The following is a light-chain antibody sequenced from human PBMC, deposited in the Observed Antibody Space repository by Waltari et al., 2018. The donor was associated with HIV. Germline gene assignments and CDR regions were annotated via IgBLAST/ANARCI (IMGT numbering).Light chain of an antibody. Sequence: EIVMTQSPATLSVSPGERATLSCRASQSVTSNLVWYQQKPGQAPRLLIYAASTRATGIPARVSGSGSGTEFTLIISSLQSEDFAVYYCHQYDKWPRTFGGGTKVEI. CDR1: QSVTSN. V-gene: IGKV3-15*01. CDR2: AAS. CDR3: HQYDKWPRT. J-gene: IGKJ4*02.